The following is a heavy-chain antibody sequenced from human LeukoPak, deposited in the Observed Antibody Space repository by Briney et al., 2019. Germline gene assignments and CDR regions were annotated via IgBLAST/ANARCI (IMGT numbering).Heavy chain of an antibody. J-gene: IGHJ4*02. Sequence: GGSLRLSCAASGFSFSSNAMSWVRQAPGVGLEWVSAISGSGGSTYYADSVKGRFTISRDNSKNTLYLQMNSLRAEDTAVYYCAKDGIGYDFWSGYYRRYFDYWGQGTLVTVSS. D-gene: IGHD3-3*01. V-gene: IGHV3-23*01. CDR1: GFSFSSNA. CDR2: ISGSGGST. CDR3: AKDGIGYDFWSGYYRRYFDY.